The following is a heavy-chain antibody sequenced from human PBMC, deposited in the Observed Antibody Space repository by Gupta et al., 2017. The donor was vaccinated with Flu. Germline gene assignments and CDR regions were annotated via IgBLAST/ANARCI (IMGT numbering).Heavy chain of an antibody. CDR3: AKGLASSGLQGAFHI. CDR1: GFTLSSYA. J-gene: IGHJ3*02. Sequence: EVQLLESGGGLVQPGGSLRLSCAASGFTLSSYAMRWVRQAPGKGLEWVSTISGAGGSTYYADSVKGRFTISRDNSKNTFYLQMNSLRAEDTAVYYCAKGLASSGLQGAFHIWGQGTMVTVSS. CDR2: ISGAGGST. D-gene: IGHD3-22*01. V-gene: IGHV3-23*01.